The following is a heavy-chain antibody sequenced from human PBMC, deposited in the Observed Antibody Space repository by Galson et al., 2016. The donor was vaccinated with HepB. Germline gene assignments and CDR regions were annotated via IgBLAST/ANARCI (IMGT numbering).Heavy chain of an antibody. V-gene: IGHV2-5*02. CDR3: VRSRGGSGNYGSCFDP. D-gene: IGHD3-10*01. J-gene: IGHJ5*02. CDR1: GFSFSTSEVG. CDR2: IYWDDDK. Sequence: PALVKPTQTLTLTCTFSGFSFSTSEVGVGWIRQPPGKALEWLALIYWDDDKRYSPSLRSRLTITKDTSKNQVVLTMTNMDPVDTGTYYCVRSRGGSGNYGSCFDPWGQGTRVTVSS.